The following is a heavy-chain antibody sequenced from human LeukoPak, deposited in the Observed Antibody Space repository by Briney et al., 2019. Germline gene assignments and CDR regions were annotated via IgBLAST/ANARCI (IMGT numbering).Heavy chain of an antibody. D-gene: IGHD6-19*01. CDR3: ARVLYSNGLYGLLDY. V-gene: IGHV4-59*01. CDR1: GGSIGSYY. J-gene: IGHJ4*02. CDR2: IHSSGDA. Sequence: SETLSLTCTVSGGSIGSYYWSWIRQPPGKGLEWIAYIHSSGDAIYNPSLQRRGTISLDTSKNQFSLNLTSVTAADTAVYYCARVLYSNGLYGLLDYWGQGALVTVSS.